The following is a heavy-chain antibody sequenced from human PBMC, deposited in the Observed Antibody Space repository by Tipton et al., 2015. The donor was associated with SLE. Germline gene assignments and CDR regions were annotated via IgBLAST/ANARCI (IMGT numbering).Heavy chain of an antibody. J-gene: IGHJ4*02. D-gene: IGHD3-9*01. CDR2: IIPIFGTA. Sequence: QSGPEVKKPGSSVKVSCKASGGTFSSYAISWVRQAPGQGLEWMGGIIPIFGTASYAQKFQGRVTITADKSTSTAYMELSSLRSEDTAVYYCAVLRYFDWLLGEDYWGQGTLVTVSS. CDR3: AVLRYFDWLLGEDY. CDR1: GGTFSSYA. V-gene: IGHV1-69*06.